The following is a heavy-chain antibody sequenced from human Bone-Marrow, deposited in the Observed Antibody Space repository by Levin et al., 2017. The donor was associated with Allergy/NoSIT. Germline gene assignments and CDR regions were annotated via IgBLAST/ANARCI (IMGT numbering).Heavy chain of an antibody. CDR1: GYIFTDYY. J-gene: IGHJ6*03. CDR3: ARAIASGGNTYYYYYMDV. CDR2: INPNSGGT. V-gene: IGHV1-2*02. Sequence: PVASVKVSCKDSGYIFTDYYIHWVRQAPGQGLEWMGWINPNSGGTKYAQKFQGRVTMTRDTSISTAYVDLSRLRFDDTAVYYCARAIASGGNTYYYYYMDVWGKGTTVTVSS. D-gene: IGHD3-16*01.